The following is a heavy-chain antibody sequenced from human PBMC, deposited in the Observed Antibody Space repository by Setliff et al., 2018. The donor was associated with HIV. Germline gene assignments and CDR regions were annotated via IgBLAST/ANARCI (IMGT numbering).Heavy chain of an antibody. J-gene: IGHJ3*02. D-gene: IGHD3-16*01. CDR3: ARRTIWGDAFDI. V-gene: IGHV4-34*01. Sequence: PSETLSLTCAVYGGSFSGYYWGWIRQPPGKGLEWIGSFYETGYTYYNPSLKSRVIMSLDTSKNHLSLKLRSVTAADTAVYYCARRTIWGDAFDIWGQGTMVTVSS. CDR1: GGSFSGYY. CDR2: FYETGYT.